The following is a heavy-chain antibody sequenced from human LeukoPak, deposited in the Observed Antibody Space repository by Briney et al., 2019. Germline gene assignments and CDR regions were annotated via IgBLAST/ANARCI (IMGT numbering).Heavy chain of an antibody. Sequence: GGSLRLSCAGSGFSFSSYTMHWVRQAPGKGLEWVAIISYDGTNEYYADSVKGRFTISRDNSKNTLYLQVNSLRAEDTAVYYCAKGVDRYAAAGFDYWGQGTLVTVSS. D-gene: IGHD6-13*01. CDR1: GFSFSSYT. CDR2: ISYDGTNE. CDR3: AKGVDRYAAAGFDY. J-gene: IGHJ4*02. V-gene: IGHV3-30*04.